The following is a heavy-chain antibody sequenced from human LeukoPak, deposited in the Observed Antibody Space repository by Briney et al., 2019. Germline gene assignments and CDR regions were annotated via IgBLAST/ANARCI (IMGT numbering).Heavy chain of an antibody. CDR2: IYHSGST. Sequence: SETLSLTCTVSAYSISSGYYWGWIRQPPGKGLEWIGSIYHSGSTYYNPSLESRVTISVDTSKNQFSLKLSSVTAADTAVYYCASAILEYQHPYYFDYWGQGALVTVSS. CDR3: ASAILEYQHPYYFDY. V-gene: IGHV4-38-2*02. D-gene: IGHD2-2*01. J-gene: IGHJ4*02. CDR1: AYSISSGYY.